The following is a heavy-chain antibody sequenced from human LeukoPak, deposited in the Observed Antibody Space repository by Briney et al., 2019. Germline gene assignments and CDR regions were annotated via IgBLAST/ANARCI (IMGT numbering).Heavy chain of an antibody. CDR3: ARGFTVYGVASSTSSDY. V-gene: IGHV3-74*01. CDR2: INTDGSST. J-gene: IGHJ4*02. CDR1: GFTFSSYS. D-gene: IGHD3-3*01. Sequence: GGSLRLSCAASGFTFSSYSMHWVRQAPGKGLVWVSRINTDGSSTSYADSVKGRFTISRDNAKNTLYLQMNSLRAEDTAVYYCARGFTVYGVASSTSSDYWGQGTLVTVSS.